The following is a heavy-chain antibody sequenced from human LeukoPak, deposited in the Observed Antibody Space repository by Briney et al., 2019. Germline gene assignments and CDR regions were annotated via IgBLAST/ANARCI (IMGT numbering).Heavy chain of an antibody. V-gene: IGHV5-10-1*01. D-gene: IGHD3-10*01. CDR1: GYSFTSYW. J-gene: IGHJ4*02. CDR3: ASGSGTYSPDY. CDR2: IAPTDSYT. Sequence: GESLKISCQGSGYSFTSYWITWVRQMPGTGLEWMGMIAPTDSYTNYSPSFQGHVTISVDKSISTAYLQWSSLKASDTAMYFCASGSGTYSPDYWGQGTLVTVSS.